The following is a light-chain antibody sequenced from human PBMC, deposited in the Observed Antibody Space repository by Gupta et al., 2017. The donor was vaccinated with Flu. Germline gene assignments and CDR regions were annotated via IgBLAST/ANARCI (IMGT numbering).Light chain of an antibody. J-gene: IGLJ3*02. CDR3: QYSDKTLGWV. CDR2: GDN. CDR1: SSNIGARYD. V-gene: IGLV1-40*01. Sequence: RVAISCTGDSSNIGARYDVHWYQQFPGAAPKLIISGDNYWPSGVPDRFSGSRSGNSASMAITGLQAEDEADYYCQYSDKTLGWVFGVGTKLTVL.